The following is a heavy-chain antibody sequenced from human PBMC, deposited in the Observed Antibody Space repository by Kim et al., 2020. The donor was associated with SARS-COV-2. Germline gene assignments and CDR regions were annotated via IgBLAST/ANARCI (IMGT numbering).Heavy chain of an antibody. CDR3: ARGRYATIFGVVIRGFDP. J-gene: IGHJ5*02. D-gene: IGHD3-3*01. V-gene: IGHV4-34*01. CDR1: GGSFSGYY. CDR2: INHSGST. Sequence: SETLSLTCAVYGGSFSGYYWSWIRQPPGKGLEWIGEINHSGSTNYNPSLKSRVTISVDTSKNQFSLKLSSVTAADTAVYYCARGRYATIFGVVIRGFDPWGQGTLVTVSS.